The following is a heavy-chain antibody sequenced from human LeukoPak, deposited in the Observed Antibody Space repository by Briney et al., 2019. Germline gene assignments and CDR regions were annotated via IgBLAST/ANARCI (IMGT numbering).Heavy chain of an antibody. J-gene: IGHJ4*02. Sequence: ASVKVSCKASGYTFTSYRMHWVRQAPGQGLEWMGLINLSGGSTTYAQRFQGRVTLTRDTSTSTVYMELSSLRSEDTAVYYCARDYVDDIPMIKDYWGQGTLVTVSS. V-gene: IGHV1-46*01. D-gene: IGHD2-8*01. CDR3: ARDYVDDIPMIKDY. CDR1: GYTFTSYR. CDR2: INLSGGST.